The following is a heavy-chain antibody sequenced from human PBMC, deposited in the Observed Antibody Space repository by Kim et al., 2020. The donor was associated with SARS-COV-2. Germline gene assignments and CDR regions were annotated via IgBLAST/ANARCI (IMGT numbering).Heavy chain of an antibody. Sequence: ASVKVSCKASGYTFTSYAFHWVRQAPGQRLEWMGWIDADNGNTKYSQKFQGRVTITRDASATTAYMELSSLRSEDTAVYYCARNEDYWGQGTLVTVSS. CDR2: IDADNGNT. J-gene: IGHJ4*02. CDR3: ARNEDY. V-gene: IGHV1-3*01. CDR1: GYTFTSYA.